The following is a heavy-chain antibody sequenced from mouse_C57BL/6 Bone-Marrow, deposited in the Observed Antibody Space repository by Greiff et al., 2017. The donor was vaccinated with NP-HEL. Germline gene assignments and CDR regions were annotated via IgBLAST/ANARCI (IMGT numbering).Heavy chain of an antibody. Sequence: VQLQQSGPELVKPGASVKISCKASGYSFTGYYMNWVKQSPEKSLEWIGEINPSTGGTTYNQKFKAKATLTVDKSSSTAYMQLKSLTSEDSAVYYCARLGSSGGFWYFDVWGTGTTVTVSS. J-gene: IGHJ1*03. CDR3: ARLGSSGGFWYFDV. V-gene: IGHV1-42*01. CDR1: GYSFTGYY. CDR2: INPSTGGT. D-gene: IGHD1-1*01.